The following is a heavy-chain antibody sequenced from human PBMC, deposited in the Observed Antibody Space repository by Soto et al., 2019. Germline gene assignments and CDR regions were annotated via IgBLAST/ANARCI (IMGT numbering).Heavy chain of an antibody. D-gene: IGHD5-12*01. V-gene: IGHV1-2*04. CDR2: INPNGGVT. J-gene: IGHJ6*03. CDR1: GDTFNDYY. Sequence: QVQLVQSGAEVKQPGASVTVSCRSSGDTFNDYYIHWVRQAPGQGLEWMGWINPNGGVTKYAQKFQGWVTMTRDTSIRTVYMQLSRLRSDDTAVYYCARESGGATATLDYYYFYMDVWGTGTTVTVSS. CDR3: ARESGGATATLDYYYFYMDV.